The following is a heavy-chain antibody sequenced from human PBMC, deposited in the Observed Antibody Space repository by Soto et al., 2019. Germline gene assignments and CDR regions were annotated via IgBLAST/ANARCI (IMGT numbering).Heavy chain of an antibody. CDR2: IYYSGST. V-gene: IGHV4-30-4*01. J-gene: IGHJ4*02. CDR3: ACCGHSYKIDN. D-gene: IGHD2-21*01. Sequence: SETLSLTCTVSGGSISSGDYYWSWIRQPPGKGLEWIGYIYYSGSTYYNPSLKSRVTISIDTSKNQFSLTLTSVTAADTAMYYCACCGHSYKIDNWGQGTLVTVSS. CDR1: GGSISSGDYY.